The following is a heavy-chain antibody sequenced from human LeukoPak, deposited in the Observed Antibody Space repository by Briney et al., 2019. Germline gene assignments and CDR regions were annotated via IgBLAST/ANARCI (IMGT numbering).Heavy chain of an antibody. CDR1: GFTFSSYV. V-gene: IGHV3-23*01. CDR3: AKKEARIRGVPYYYDF. Sequence: PGGSLRLSCSASGFTFSSYVMTWVRYAPGQGMELVSAISGSCDDTYYADSVKGRFTIPSDNSKNTLYLQMYSLRAEDTAVYYCAKKEARIRGVPYYYDFWGQGTLVTVSS. D-gene: IGHD3-10*01. CDR2: ISGSCDDT. J-gene: IGHJ4*02.